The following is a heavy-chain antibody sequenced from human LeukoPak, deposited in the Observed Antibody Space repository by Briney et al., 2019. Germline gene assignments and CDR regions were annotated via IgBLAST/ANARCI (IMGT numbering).Heavy chain of an antibody. D-gene: IGHD6-13*01. V-gene: IGHV1-18*01. J-gene: IGHJ6*02. Sequence: ASVKVSCKASGYTFTTYAISWVRQAPGQGLEWMGWISPYNGNTNYAQKLQGRVTMTTDTSTSTAYMELRSLRSDDTAVYYCARDRVAAGYYYYYGMDVWGQGTTVTVSS. CDR3: ARDRVAAGYYYYYGMDV. CDR2: ISPYNGNT. CDR1: GYTFTTYA.